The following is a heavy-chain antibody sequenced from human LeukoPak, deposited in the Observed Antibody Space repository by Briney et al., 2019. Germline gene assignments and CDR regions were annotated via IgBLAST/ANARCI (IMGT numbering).Heavy chain of an antibody. V-gene: IGHV5-51*01. CDR1: GYSFTSYW. J-gene: IGHJ4*02. D-gene: IGHD5-12*01. Sequence: GESLKISCKISGYSFTSYWIAWVRQKPGKGLEWMGIIYPQDSDTTYSPSFQGQVTISADKSISTAYLQWSSLKASDTAMYYCARSGGDIVATHYDYWGQGTLVTVSS. CDR2: IYPQDSDT. CDR3: ARSGGDIVATHYDY.